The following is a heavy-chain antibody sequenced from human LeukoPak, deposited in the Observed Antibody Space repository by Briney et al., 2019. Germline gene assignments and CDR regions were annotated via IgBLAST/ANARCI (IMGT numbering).Heavy chain of an antibody. D-gene: IGHD2-2*01. V-gene: IGHV3-43D*03. CDR2: ISWDGGST. Sequence: PGGSLRLSCAASGFTFYDYAMHWVRQAPGKGLEWVSLISWDGGSTYYADSVKGRFTISRDNSKNSLYLQMNSLRAEDTAVYYCARDFADIVVVPAAMRFDPWGQGTLVTVSS. CDR1: GFTFYDYA. J-gene: IGHJ5*02. CDR3: ARDFADIVVVPAAMRFDP.